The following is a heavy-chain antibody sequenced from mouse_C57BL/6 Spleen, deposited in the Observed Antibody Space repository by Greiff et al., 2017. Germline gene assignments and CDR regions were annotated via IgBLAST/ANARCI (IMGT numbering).Heavy chain of an antibody. J-gene: IGHJ3*01. CDR3: ASYYYGSSYRFAY. CDR1: GYTFTSYW. V-gene: IGHV1-59*01. Sequence: VKLQQPGAELVRPGTSVKLSCKASGYTFTSYWMHWVKQRPGQGLEWIGVIDPSDSYTNYNQKFKGKATLTVDTSSSTAYMQLSSLTSEDSAVYYCASYYYGSSYRFAYWGQGTLVTVSA. D-gene: IGHD1-1*01. CDR2: IDPSDSYT.